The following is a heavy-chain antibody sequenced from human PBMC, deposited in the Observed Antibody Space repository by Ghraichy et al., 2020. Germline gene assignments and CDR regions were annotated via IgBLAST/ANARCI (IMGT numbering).Heavy chain of an antibody. V-gene: IGHV3-11*01. D-gene: IGHD2-8*01. J-gene: IGHJ3*02. CDR2: ISSTGNTV. Sequence: SLRLSCEGSGFSFSAYFMSWVRQAPGKGLEWVAYISSTGNTVYSADSVKGRFTLSRDNDKNSVFLQMNSLRAEDTAIYYCTRDPFCASGVCNAFDIWGQGTMVTVSS. CDR1: GFSFSAYF. CDR3: TRDPFCASGVCNAFDI.